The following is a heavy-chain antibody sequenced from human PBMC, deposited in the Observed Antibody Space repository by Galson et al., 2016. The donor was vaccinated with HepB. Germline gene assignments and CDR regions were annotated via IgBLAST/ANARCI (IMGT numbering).Heavy chain of an antibody. CDR2: IIPIFGTA. D-gene: IGHD4-17*01. J-gene: IGHJ1*01. CDR1: GGTFSSYA. V-gene: IGHV1-69*01. Sequence: VSCKASGGTFSSYAISWVRQAPGQGLEWMGRIIPIFGTANYAQKSQGRVTITADESTSTAYMELSRLRSEDTAVYYCARYQQHGLLDWGQGTLVTVSS. CDR3: ARYQQHGLLD.